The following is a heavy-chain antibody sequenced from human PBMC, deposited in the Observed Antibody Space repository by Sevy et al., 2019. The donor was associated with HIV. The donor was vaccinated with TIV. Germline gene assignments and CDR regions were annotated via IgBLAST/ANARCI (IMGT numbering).Heavy chain of an antibody. Sequence: GGSLRLSCAASGFGLNGNAMSWVRQAPGKGLEWVAAIHGGDDTTHYGDSVKGRFTISRDSFKNILYRQMDSLRVEDTAVYYCAKDILGWAFDYWGHGTLVTVSS. D-gene: IGHD3-3*01. J-gene: IGHJ4*01. CDR1: GFGLNGNA. CDR3: AKDILGWAFDY. V-gene: IGHV3-23*01. CDR2: IHGGDDTT.